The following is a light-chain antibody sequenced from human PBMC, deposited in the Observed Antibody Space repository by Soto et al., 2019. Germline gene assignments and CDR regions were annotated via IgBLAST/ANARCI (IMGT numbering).Light chain of an antibody. V-gene: IGLV1-40*01. CDR1: SSNIGAAYD. Sequence: QSVLTQPPSVSGAPGQKVTISCTRSSSNIGAAYDVHWYQHLPGTAPKLLIYGNNNRPSGVPDRFSGSKSGTSASLAITGLQAEDEADYYCLSYDSSLSGWVFGGGTQLTVL. CDR3: LSYDSSLSGWV. CDR2: GNN. J-gene: IGLJ3*02.